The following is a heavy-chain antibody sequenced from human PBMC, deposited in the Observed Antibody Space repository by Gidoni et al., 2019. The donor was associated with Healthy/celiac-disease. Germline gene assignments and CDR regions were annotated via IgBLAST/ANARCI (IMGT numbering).Heavy chain of an antibody. D-gene: IGHD5-12*01. Sequence: EVQLVVPGGGLVKPGGPLYCPWAPSGLTFSSYSMNWVRQAPGKGLEWVSSISSSSSYIYYADSVEGLFTISRDNAKNSQYLQMNSLRAEDTAVYYCARGVGTMTIFDYWGQGTLVTVSS. J-gene: IGHJ4*02. CDR3: ARGVGTMTIFDY. CDR1: GLTFSSYS. CDR2: ISSSSSYI. V-gene: IGHV3-21*01.